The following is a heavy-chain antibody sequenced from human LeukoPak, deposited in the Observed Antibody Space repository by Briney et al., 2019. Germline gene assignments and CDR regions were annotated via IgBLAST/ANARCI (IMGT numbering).Heavy chain of an antibody. J-gene: IGHJ4*02. Sequence: PGGSLRLSCAASGFTFDDYAMHWVRQAPGKGLEWVSLISGDGGSTYYADSVKGRFTISRDNSKNTLYLQMNSLRAEDTAVYYCARTAAGTFFDYWGQGTLVTVSS. V-gene: IGHV3-43*02. CDR1: GFTFDDYA. CDR3: ARTAAGTFFDY. D-gene: IGHD6-13*01. CDR2: ISGDGGST.